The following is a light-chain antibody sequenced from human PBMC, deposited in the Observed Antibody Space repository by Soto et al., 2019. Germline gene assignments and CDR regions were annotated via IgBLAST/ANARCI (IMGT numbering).Light chain of an antibody. J-gene: IGKJ1*01. CDR2: LCS. CDR1: QSLLNSNGNNY. V-gene: IGKV2-28*01. Sequence: DIVMTQSPLSLPVTPGEPASISCRSSQSLLNSNGNNYLDWYLQKPGKPPQLLIHLCSDRASGVTDRFSGSGSGIDFTLEISRVEAEDVGVYYCMHALKTPKTFGQGTKVEIK. CDR3: MHALKTPKT.